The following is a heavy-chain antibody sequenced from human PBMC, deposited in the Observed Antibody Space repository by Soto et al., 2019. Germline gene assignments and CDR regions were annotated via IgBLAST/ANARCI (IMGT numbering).Heavy chain of an antibody. CDR2: ISWNSGSI. CDR3: AKDDSDDYGGDMDV. D-gene: IGHD4-17*01. Sequence: GGSLRLSCAASGFTFDDYAMHWVRQAPGKGLEWVSGISWNSGSIGYADSVKGRFTISRDNAKNSLYLQMNSLRAEDTALYYCAKDDSDDYGGDMDVWGKGTTVTVSS. CDR1: GFTFDDYA. V-gene: IGHV3-9*01. J-gene: IGHJ6*03.